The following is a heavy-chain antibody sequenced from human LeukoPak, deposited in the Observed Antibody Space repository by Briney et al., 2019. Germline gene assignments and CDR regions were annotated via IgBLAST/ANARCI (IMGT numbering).Heavy chain of an antibody. J-gene: IGHJ6*02. V-gene: IGHV3-33*01. Sequence: PGGSLRLSCAASGFTFSSYGMHWVRQARGKGLEWVAVIWYDGSNKYYADSVKGRFTISRDNSKNTLYLQMNSLRAEDTAVYYCARVSEASGWYGAGYYYYYGMDVWGQGTTVTVSS. D-gene: IGHD6-19*01. CDR3: ARVSEASGWYGAGYYYYYGMDV. CDR1: GFTFSSYG. CDR2: IWYDGSNK.